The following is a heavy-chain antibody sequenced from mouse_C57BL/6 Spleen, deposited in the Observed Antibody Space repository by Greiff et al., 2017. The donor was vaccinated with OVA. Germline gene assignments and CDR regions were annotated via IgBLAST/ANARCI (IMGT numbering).Heavy chain of an antibody. CDR3: ARRGGSSFAY. Sequence: QVQLKESGAELVRPGTSVKVSCKASGYAFTNYLIEWVKQRPGQGLEWIGVINPGSGGTNYNEKFKGKATLTADKSSSTAYMQLSSLTSEDSAVYFCARRGGSSFAYWGQGTLVTVSA. D-gene: IGHD1-1*01. V-gene: IGHV1-54*01. CDR2: INPGSGGT. CDR1: GYAFTNYL. J-gene: IGHJ3*01.